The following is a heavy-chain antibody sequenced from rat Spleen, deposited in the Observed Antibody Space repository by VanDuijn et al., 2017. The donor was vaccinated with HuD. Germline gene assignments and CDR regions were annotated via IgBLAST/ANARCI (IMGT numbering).Heavy chain of an antibody. D-gene: IGHD1-10*01. Sequence: AASGFTFSNYDMAWVRQTPTKGPEWVASISFDGSTTYYRDSVKGRFTISRDNTKSTLYLQMNSLRSEDTATYYCTTENYWFAYWGQGTLVTVSS. CDR2: ISFDGSTT. CDR3: TTENYWFAY. CDR1: GFTFSNYD. J-gene: IGHJ3*01. V-gene: IGHV5-20*01.